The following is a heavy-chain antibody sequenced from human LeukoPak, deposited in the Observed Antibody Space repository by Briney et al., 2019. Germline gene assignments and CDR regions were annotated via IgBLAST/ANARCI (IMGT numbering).Heavy chain of an antibody. D-gene: IGHD6-13*01. CDR1: GFTFSSYE. J-gene: IGHJ6*02. Sequence: HPGGSLRLSCAASGFTFSSYEMNWVRQAPGKGLEWVSYISSSGSTIYYADSVKGRFTISRDNAKNSLYLQMNSLRAEDTAVYYCAREVRVPYSSSPYYYYYGMDVWGQGTTVTVSS. V-gene: IGHV3-48*03. CDR3: AREVRVPYSSSPYYYYYGMDV. CDR2: ISSSGSTI.